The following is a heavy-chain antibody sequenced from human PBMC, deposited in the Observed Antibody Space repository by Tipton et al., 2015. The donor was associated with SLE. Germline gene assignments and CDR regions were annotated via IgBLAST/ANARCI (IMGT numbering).Heavy chain of an antibody. Sequence: TLSLTCTVSGGSISSSSYYWGWIRQPPGKGLEWIGSIYYSGSTYYNPSLKSRVTISVDTSKNQFSLKLSSVTAADTAVYYCAREPSMSSSWYDYWGQGTLVTVSS. CDR2: IYYSGST. V-gene: IGHV4-39*07. J-gene: IGHJ4*02. CDR3: AREPSMSSSWYDY. D-gene: IGHD6-13*01. CDR1: GGSISSSSYY.